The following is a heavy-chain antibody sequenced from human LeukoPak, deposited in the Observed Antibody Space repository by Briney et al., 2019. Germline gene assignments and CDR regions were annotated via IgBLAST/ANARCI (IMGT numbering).Heavy chain of an antibody. CDR1: GYTFSNYG. J-gene: IGHJ4*02. CDR3: ARNASSGWYKYSYFDY. D-gene: IGHD6-19*01. V-gene: IGHV1-18*01. CDR2: ISAYNGNT. Sequence: ASVKVSCKASGYTFSNYGINWVRQAPGQGLEWMGWISAYNGNTNYAQKLQGRVTMTTDTSTSTAYMELRSLRSDDTAVYYCARNASSGWYKYSYFDYWGQGTLVTVSS.